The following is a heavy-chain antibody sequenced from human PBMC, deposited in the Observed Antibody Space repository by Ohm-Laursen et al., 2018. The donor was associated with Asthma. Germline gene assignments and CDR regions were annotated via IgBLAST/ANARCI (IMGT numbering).Heavy chain of an antibody. Sequence: ASVKVSCKVSGYTFTDYYMHWVQQAPGKGLEWMGLVDPEDGETIYAEKFQGRVTITADTSTDTAYMELSSLRSEDTAVYYCAREGDGYNPGGDAFDIWGQGTMVTVSS. CDR3: AREGDGYNPGGDAFDI. D-gene: IGHD5-24*01. CDR1: GYTFTDYY. V-gene: IGHV1-69-2*01. J-gene: IGHJ3*02. CDR2: VDPEDGET.